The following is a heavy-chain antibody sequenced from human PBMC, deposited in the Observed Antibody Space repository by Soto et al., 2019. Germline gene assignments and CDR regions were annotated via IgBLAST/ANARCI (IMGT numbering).Heavy chain of an antibody. CDR2: INTGNGNT. D-gene: IGHD3-22*01. Sequence: ASVKVSCKASGYTFSNHAMRWVGQAPGQRLEWMGWINTGNGNTEYSQKFQGRVTLTRDTSASTVYMELSSLRSEDTAVYFCARDGAPYYYDTSGFDYWGHGTLVTVSS. CDR1: GYTFSNHA. CDR3: ARDGAPYYYDTSGFDY. J-gene: IGHJ4*01. V-gene: IGHV1-3*04.